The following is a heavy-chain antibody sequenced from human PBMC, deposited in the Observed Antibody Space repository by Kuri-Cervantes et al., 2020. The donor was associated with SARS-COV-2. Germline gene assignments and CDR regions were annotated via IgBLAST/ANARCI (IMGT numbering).Heavy chain of an antibody. CDR3: ARGEQQLVQVGWFSDL. J-gene: IGHJ2*01. V-gene: IGHV1-69*05. Sequence: SVKVSCKASGRTFSNYAFSWVRQAPGQGLEWMGGIIPLFSTTNYAQRFQGRVTITMDESTNTVYMELSSLTSEDTAVYYCARGEQQLVQVGWFSDLWGRGTVVTVSS. CDR2: IIPLFSTT. D-gene: IGHD6-13*01. CDR1: GRTFSNYA.